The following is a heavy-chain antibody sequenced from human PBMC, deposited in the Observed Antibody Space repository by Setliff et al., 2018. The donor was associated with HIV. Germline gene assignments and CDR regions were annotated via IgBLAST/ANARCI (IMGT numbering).Heavy chain of an antibody. D-gene: IGHD3-22*01. CDR3: ATGRQYYDSSDYPANPFDV. Sequence: ASVKVSCKASGGTFINSAFTWVRQAPGQGLEWMGSIIPIFNTGNYAQKFQNRVTITANESTSTAYMERSSLRSEDTSVYFCATGRQYYDSSDYPANPFDVWGQGTMFTVSS. CDR2: IIPIFNTG. J-gene: IGHJ3*01. V-gene: IGHV1-69*13. CDR1: GGTFINSA.